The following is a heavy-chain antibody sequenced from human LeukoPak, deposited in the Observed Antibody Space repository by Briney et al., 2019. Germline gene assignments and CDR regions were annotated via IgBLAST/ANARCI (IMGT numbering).Heavy chain of an antibody. CDR1: GGSISTGSYS. J-gene: IGHJ5*02. CDR3: ARDYGSGDQKCFDP. V-gene: IGHV4-61*02. D-gene: IGHD3-10*01. Sequence: SETLSLTCTVSGGSISTGSYSWNWIRQPAGQGLEWIGRIYTSGGTNYNPSLKSRVTVSVDTSKNQFSLKLSSVTAADTAVYYCARDYGSGDQKCFDPWGQGTLVTVSS. CDR2: IYTSGGT.